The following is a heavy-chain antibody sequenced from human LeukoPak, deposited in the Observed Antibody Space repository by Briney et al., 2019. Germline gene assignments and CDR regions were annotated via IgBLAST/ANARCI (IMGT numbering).Heavy chain of an antibody. CDR3: ARRGTVTTERFDY. Sequence: SETLSLTCTVPGGSISSSSYYWAWIRQPPGKGLEWIGSIYYSGSTYYNPSLKSRVTISVDTSKNQFSLKLSSVTAADTAVYYCARRGTVTTERFDYWGQGTLVTVSS. CDR1: GGSISSSSYY. V-gene: IGHV4-39*01. D-gene: IGHD4-11*01. J-gene: IGHJ4*02. CDR2: IYYSGST.